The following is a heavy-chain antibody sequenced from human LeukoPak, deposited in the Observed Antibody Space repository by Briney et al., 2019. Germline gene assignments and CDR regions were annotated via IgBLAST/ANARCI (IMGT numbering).Heavy chain of an antibody. D-gene: IGHD6-6*01. CDR3: AQRIAVRPFPFDN. J-gene: IGHJ4*02. V-gene: IGHV3-23*01. CDR1: GLTFSSHT. Sequence: GGSLRLSCAASGLTFSSHTVNWVRQAPEKGLEYISSVTNGGTTYYADSVKGRFTISRDNSKSTLYLQMNSLRAEDTAVYYCAQRIAVRPFPFDNWGQGTLVTVSS. CDR2: VTNGGTT.